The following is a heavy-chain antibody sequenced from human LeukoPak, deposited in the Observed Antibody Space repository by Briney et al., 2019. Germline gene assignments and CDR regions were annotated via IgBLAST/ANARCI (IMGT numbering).Heavy chain of an antibody. CDR1: GVSLSTSGMR. CDR3: ARGSGREVPAAMALDY. D-gene: IGHD2-2*01. Sequence: SGPALVKPTQTLTLTCTFFGVSLSTSGMRVRWIRQPPGKALEWLARIDWDGDKFYTTSLKTRLTISKDTSKNQVVLTMTHTDPVDTATYYCARGSGREVPAAMALDYWGQGTLVTFST. J-gene: IGHJ4*02. V-gene: IGHV2-70*04. CDR2: IDWDGDK.